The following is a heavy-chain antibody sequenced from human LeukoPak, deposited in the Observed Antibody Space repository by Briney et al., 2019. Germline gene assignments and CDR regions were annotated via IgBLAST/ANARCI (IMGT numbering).Heavy chain of an antibody. Sequence: GSLRLSCAASGFTFNNYAMNWVRQAPGKGLEWVSVISGSGGTTYYADSVKGRFTISRDSSKNTLYLQMNSLRAEDTAVYYCAKVSGGGLYYDGMDVWGQGTTVTVSS. V-gene: IGHV3-23*01. D-gene: IGHD1-14*01. CDR1: GFTFNNYA. J-gene: IGHJ6*02. CDR3: AKVSGGGLYYDGMDV. CDR2: ISGSGGTT.